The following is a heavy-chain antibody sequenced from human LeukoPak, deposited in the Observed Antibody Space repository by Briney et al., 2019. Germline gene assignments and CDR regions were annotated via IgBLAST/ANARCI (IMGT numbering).Heavy chain of an antibody. V-gene: IGHV4-30-2*01. CDR1: GGSISSGGYY. J-gene: IGHJ3*02. D-gene: IGHD3-16*01. CDR2: IYHSGST. CDR3: ARVTTGGEGGLASDI. Sequence: PSETLSLTCTVSGGSISSGGYYWSWIRQPPGKGLEWIGYIYHSGSTYYNPSLKSRVTISVDRSKNQFSLKLSSVTAADTAVYYCARVTTGGEGGLASDIWGQGTMVTVSS.